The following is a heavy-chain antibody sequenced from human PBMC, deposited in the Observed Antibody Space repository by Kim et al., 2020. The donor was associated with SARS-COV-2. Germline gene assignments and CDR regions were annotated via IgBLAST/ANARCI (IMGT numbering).Heavy chain of an antibody. V-gene: IGHV3-15*01. Sequence: GGSLRLSCAASGFTFSNAWMSWVRQAPGKGLEWVGRIKSKTDGGTTDYAAPVKGRFTISRDDSKNTLYLQMNSLKTEDTAVYYCTTYNYDYDYVWGSYPIDYWGQGTLVTVSS. CDR1: GFTFSNAW. CDR3: TTYNYDYDYVWGSYPIDY. CDR2: IKSKTDGGTT. D-gene: IGHD3-16*02. J-gene: IGHJ4*02.